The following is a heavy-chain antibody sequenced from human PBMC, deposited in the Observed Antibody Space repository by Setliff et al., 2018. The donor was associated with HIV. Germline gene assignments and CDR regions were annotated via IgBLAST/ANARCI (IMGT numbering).Heavy chain of an antibody. Sequence: ETLSLTCAVSGYSISSGYYWGWIRQPPGKGLEWIGSIYYSGSTYYNPSLKSRVTISVDTSKNQFSLKLSSVTAADTAVYYCATYADRESNRFDPWGQGILVTVSS. CDR2: IYYSGST. D-gene: IGHD3-10*01. V-gene: IGHV4-38-2*01. J-gene: IGHJ5*02. CDR1: GYSISSGYY. CDR3: ATYADRESNRFDP.